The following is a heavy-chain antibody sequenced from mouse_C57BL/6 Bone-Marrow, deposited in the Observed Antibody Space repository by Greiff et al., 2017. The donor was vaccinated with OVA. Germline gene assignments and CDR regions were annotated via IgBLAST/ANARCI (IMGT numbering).Heavy chain of an antibody. CDR3: ARGIFYGSPFAY. V-gene: IGHV3-6*01. J-gene: IGHJ3*01. D-gene: IGHD1-1*01. CDR2: ISYDGSN. CDR1: GYSITSGYY. Sequence: EVKLVESGPGLVKPSQSLSLTCSVTGYSITSGYYWNWIRQFPGNKLEWMGYISYDGSNNYNPSLKNRISITRDTSKNQFFLKLNSVTTEDTATYYCARGIFYGSPFAYWGQGTLVTVSA.